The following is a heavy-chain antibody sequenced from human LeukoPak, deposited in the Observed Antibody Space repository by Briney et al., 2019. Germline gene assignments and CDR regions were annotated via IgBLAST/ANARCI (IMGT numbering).Heavy chain of an antibody. J-gene: IGHJ4*02. D-gene: IGHD5-18*01. CDR1: GGTFSSYA. CDR2: IIPIFGTA. CDR3: VTGFTTMAVDYFDY. V-gene: IGHV1-69*05. Sequence: SVKVSCKASGGTFSSYAISWVRQAPGQGLEWMGGIIPIFGTANYAQKFQGRVTITTDESTSTAYMELSSLRSEDTAVYYCVTGFTTMAVDYFDYWGQGTLVTVSP.